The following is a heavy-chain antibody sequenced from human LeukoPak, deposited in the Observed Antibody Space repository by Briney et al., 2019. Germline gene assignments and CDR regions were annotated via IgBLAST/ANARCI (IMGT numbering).Heavy chain of an antibody. CDR2: IYYSGST. J-gene: IGHJ4*02. CDR1: GGSISSGGYY. Sequence: SETLSLTCTVSGGSISSGGYYWSWIRQHPGTGLEWIGYIYYSGSTYYNPSLKSRVTISVDTSKNQFSLKLSSVTAADTAVYYCARLKDGYNLDYWGQGTLVTVSS. CDR3: ARLKDGYNLDY. D-gene: IGHD5-24*01. V-gene: IGHV4-31*03.